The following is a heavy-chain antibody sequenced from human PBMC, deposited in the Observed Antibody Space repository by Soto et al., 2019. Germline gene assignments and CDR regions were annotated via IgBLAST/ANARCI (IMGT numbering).Heavy chain of an antibody. CDR1: GGSISSSSYY. D-gene: IGHD5-18*01. CDR2: IYYSGST. V-gene: IGHV4-39*01. Sequence: QLQLQESGPGLVKPSETLSLTCTVSGGSISSSSYYWGWIRQPPGKGLEWIGSIYYSGSTYYNPSLKSRVTISVDTSKNQFSLKLSSVTAADTAVYYCARLPMVRSFFDDWGQGTLVTVSS. CDR3: ARLPMVRSFFDD. J-gene: IGHJ4*02.